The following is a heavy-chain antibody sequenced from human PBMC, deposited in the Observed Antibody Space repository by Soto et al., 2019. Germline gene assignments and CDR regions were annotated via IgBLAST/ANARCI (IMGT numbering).Heavy chain of an antibody. D-gene: IGHD1-26*01. CDR1: GFTFSSYG. J-gene: IGHJ3*02. Sequence: GGSLRLSCAASGFTFSSYGMHWVRQAPGKGLEWVAVIWYDGSNKYYADSVKGRFTISRDNSKNTLYLQMNSLRAEDTAVYYCVRDGKWELLGDGAFDIWGQGTMVTVSS. CDR3: VRDGKWELLGDGAFDI. CDR2: IWYDGSNK. V-gene: IGHV3-33*01.